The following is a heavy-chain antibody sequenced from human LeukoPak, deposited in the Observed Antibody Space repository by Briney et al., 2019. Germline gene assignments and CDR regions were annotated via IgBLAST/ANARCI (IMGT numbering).Heavy chain of an antibody. D-gene: IGHD3-9*01. J-gene: IGHJ4*02. CDR2: IRYDGSNK. CDR1: GFTFSSYG. Sequence: GGSLRLSCAASGFTFSSYGMHWVRQAPGKGLEWVAFIRYDGSNKYYADSVKGRFTISRDNSKNTLYLQMNSLRPEDTAVYYCARDRHVYYDILTGYASYFEYWGQGALVTVSS. CDR3: ARDRHVYYDILTGYASYFEY. V-gene: IGHV3-30*02.